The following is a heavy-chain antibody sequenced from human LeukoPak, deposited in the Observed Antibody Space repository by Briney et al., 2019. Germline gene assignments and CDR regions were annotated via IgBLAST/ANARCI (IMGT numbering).Heavy chain of an antibody. CDR2: IYYSGST. Sequence: SETLSLTCTVSGGSISSYYWSWIRQPPGKGLEWIGYIYYSGSTNYNPSLKSRVTISVVTSKNQFSLKLSSVTAADTAVYYCARDRGAYSSSSDDAFDIWGQGTMVTVSS. J-gene: IGHJ3*02. D-gene: IGHD6-13*01. CDR3: ARDRGAYSSSSDDAFDI. CDR1: GGSISSYY. V-gene: IGHV4-59*01.